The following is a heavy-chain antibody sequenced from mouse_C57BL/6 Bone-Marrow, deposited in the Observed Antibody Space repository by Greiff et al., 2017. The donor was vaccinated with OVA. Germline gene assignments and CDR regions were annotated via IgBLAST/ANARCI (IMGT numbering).Heavy chain of an antibody. V-gene: IGHV1-19*01. CDR3: ASALIYDGYHGDYFDY. Sequence: VQLQQSGPVLVKPGASVKMSCKASGYTFTDYYMNWVKQSHGKSLEWIGVINPYNGGTSYNQKFKGKATLTVDKSSSTAYMELNSLTSEDSAVYYCASALIYDGYHGDYFDYWGQGTTLTVSS. CDR2: INPYNGGT. CDR1: GYTFTDYY. D-gene: IGHD2-3*01. J-gene: IGHJ2*01.